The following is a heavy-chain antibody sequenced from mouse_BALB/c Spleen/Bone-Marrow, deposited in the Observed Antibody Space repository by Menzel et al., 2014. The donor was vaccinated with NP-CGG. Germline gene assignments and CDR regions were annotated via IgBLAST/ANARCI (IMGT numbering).Heavy chain of an antibody. CDR1: GYTFTSYW. D-gene: IGHD2-14*01. CDR2: INPSTGYT. CDR3: ARRYRYDGPSWFAY. J-gene: IGHJ3*01. V-gene: IGHV1-7*01. Sequence: QVQLKQSGAELAKPGASLKMSCKASGYTFTSYWMHWVKQRPGQGLEWIGYINPSTGYTEHNQKFKDKATLTADKSSSTAYMQLSSLTSEDSAVYYCARRYRYDGPSWFAYWGQGTLVTVSA.